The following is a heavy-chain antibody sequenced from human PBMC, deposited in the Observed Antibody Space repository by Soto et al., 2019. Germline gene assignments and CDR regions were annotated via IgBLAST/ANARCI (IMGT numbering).Heavy chain of an antibody. Sequence: GGSLRLSCAASGFTFSSYSMHWVRQAPGKGLDWVASISSSSSYIYYADSVKGRFTISRDNAKNSLYLQMNSLRAEDTAVYYCARVLTGTTYAFDIWGQGTMVTVS. D-gene: IGHD1-7*01. J-gene: IGHJ3*02. CDR2: ISSSSSYI. V-gene: IGHV3-21*01. CDR3: ARVLTGTTYAFDI. CDR1: GFTFSSYS.